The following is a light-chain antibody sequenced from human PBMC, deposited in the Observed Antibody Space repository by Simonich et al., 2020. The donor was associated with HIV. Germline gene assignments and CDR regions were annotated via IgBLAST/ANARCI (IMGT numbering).Light chain of an antibody. Sequence: IQMTQSPSSLSASVGERVTITCQARQSIRSHLNWYQQKPGKAPKLLIYAASSLQSGVPSRFSGSGSGTDFTLTISSLQPEDFATYYCQQSYSTPWTFGQGTKVEIK. J-gene: IGKJ1*01. CDR2: AAS. CDR1: QSIRSH. V-gene: IGKV1-39*01. CDR3: QQSYSTPWT.